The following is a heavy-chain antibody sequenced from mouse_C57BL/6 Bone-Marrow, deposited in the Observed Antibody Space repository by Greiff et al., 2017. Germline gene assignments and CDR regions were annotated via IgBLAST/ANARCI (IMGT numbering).Heavy chain of an antibody. CDR2: ISDGGSYT. Sequence: EVMLVESGGGLVKPGGSLKFSCAASGFTFSSYAMSWVSQTPEKSLEWVATISDGGSYTYYPANVQGRFTISRDNAKNNLYLQMSHLKSEDTAMYYCTRLTTPVLDVWGTGTTVTVSS. CDR1: GFTFSSYA. D-gene: IGHD1-1*01. J-gene: IGHJ1*03. V-gene: IGHV5-4*03. CDR3: TRLTTPVLDV.